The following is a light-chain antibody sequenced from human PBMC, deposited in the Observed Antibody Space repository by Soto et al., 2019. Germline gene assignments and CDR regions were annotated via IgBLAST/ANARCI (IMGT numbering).Light chain of an antibody. Sequence: DIQMTQSPSSLSASVGDRVAITCRTSQSISTHLNWYQQKPRRPPKLLIYDASTLQGGVPSRFSGGGSGTDFTLTITSLQPEDFSTYYCQQSHNTPNTFGGGTRVEI. CDR1: QSISTH. CDR3: QQSHNTPNT. V-gene: IGKV1-39*01. J-gene: IGKJ4*01. CDR2: DAS.